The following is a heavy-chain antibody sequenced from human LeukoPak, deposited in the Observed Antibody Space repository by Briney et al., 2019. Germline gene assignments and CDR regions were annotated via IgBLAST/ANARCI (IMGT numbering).Heavy chain of an antibody. CDR1: GITLSSYG. V-gene: IGHV3-23*01. CDR2: LSGSGGGT. CDR3: AKRGVVIRVFLVGFHKEAYYFDS. J-gene: IGHJ4*02. D-gene: IGHD3-10*01. Sequence: GGSLRLSCAVSGITLSSYGMSWVRQAPGKGLEWVAGLSGSGGGTNYADSVQGRFTISRDNPKNTLYLQMNSLRAEDTAVYFCAKRGVVIRVFLVGFHKEAYYFDSWGQGALVTVSS.